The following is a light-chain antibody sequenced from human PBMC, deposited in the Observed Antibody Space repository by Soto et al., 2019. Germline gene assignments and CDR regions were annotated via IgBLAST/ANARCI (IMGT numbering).Light chain of an antibody. CDR1: SSNIGSHT. CDR3: AAWDDSLNGSFV. Sequence: QSVLTQPPSASGTPGQRITISCSGSSSNIGSHTVNWYQHLPGTAPKLLIYTNNQRPSGVPDRFSGSKSGTSASLAISGLQSEDEADYYCAAWDDSLNGSFVFGTGTKLTVL. V-gene: IGLV1-44*01. J-gene: IGLJ1*01. CDR2: TNN.